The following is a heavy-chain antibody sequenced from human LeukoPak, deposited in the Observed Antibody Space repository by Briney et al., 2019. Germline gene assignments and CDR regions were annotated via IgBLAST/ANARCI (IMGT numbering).Heavy chain of an antibody. D-gene: IGHD6-19*01. V-gene: IGHV3-30*02. J-gene: IGHJ4*02. CDR3: ARDLEGVAGTASTFDY. CDR2: IRYDGSNK. CDR1: GFTFSSYG. Sequence: GGSLRLSCAASGFTFSSYGMHWVRQAPGKGLEWVAFIRYDGSNKYYADSVKGRFTISRDNAKNSLYLQMNSLRAEDTAVYYCARDLEGVAGTASTFDYWGQGTLVTVSS.